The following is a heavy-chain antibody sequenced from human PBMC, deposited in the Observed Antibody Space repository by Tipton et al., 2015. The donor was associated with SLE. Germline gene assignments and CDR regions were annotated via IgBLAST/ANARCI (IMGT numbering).Heavy chain of an antibody. V-gene: IGHV4-34*01. CDR1: GGSFSGYY. D-gene: IGHD3-22*01. CDR2: INHSGST. Sequence: TLSLTCAVYGGSFSGYYWSWIRRPPGKGLEWIGEINHSGSTNYNPSLKSRVTISVDTSKNQFSLKLSSVTAADTAVYYCARRGDSSGSADAVWGQGTMVTVSS. J-gene: IGHJ3*01. CDR3: ARRGDSSGSADAV.